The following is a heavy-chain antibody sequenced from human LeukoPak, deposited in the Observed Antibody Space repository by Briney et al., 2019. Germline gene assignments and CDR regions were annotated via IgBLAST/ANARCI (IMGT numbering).Heavy chain of an antibody. CDR1: GFTFSSYA. D-gene: IGHD2-15*01. V-gene: IGHV3-23*01. CDR3: AKGAPPFPVVAAYYFDY. Sequence: RGSLRLSCAASGFTFSSYAMSWVRQAPGKGLEWVSAISGSGGSTYYADSVKGRFTISRDNSKNTLYLQMNSLRAEDTAVYYCAKGAPPFPVVAAYYFDYWGQGTLVTVSS. CDR2: ISGSGGST. J-gene: IGHJ4*02.